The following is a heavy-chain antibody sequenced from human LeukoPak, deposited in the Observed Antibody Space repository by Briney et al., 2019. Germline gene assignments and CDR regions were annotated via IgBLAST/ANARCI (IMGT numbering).Heavy chain of an antibody. CDR3: ARGDRAASGYDY. CDR2: IYSGGRM. V-gene: IGHV3-66*01. CDR1: GFTISSNY. D-gene: IGHD3-22*01. Sequence: AGSLTLSCAASGFTISSNYMNWVRQAPGKGLEWVSVIYSGGRMYYADSVKRRFIISRDNSKNTLYLQMNSLRAEDTAVYYCARGDRAASGYDYWGEGTLVTVSS. J-gene: IGHJ4*02.